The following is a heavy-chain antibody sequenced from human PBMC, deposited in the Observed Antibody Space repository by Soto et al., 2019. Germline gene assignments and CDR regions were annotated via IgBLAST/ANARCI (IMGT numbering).Heavy chain of an antibody. CDR3: ARDENYLSKHDY. D-gene: IGHD1-7*01. Sequence: GGSLRLSCAASGFTFSSYAMNWVRRAPGKGLEWVSYINSTSSTIYYADSVKGRFTISRDNAKTSLYLQMNSLRAEDTAVYHCARDENYLSKHDYWGQGTLVTVSS. V-gene: IGHV3-48*01. CDR2: INSTSSTI. CDR1: GFTFSSYA. J-gene: IGHJ4*02.